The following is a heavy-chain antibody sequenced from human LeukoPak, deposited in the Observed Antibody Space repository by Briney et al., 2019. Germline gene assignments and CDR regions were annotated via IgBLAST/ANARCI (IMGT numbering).Heavy chain of an antibody. V-gene: IGHV3-15*01. CDR2: VKRKIDGETT. Sequence: PGGSLGLSCAGTGLTFSNAWMTWVRQAPGKGLEWVGRVKRKIDGETTDYAAPVKGRFAISRDDSKNTVYLQMNSLETEDTAVYYCTTDSAAYWGQGTLVTVSS. CDR1: GLTFSNAW. CDR3: TTDSAAY. J-gene: IGHJ4*02.